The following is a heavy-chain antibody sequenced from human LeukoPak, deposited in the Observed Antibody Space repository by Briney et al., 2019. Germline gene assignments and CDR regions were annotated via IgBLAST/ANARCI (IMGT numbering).Heavy chain of an antibody. CDR2: ISGSGSTI. J-gene: IGHJ4*02. D-gene: IGHD2-2*01. CDR3: AREGCSSTSCYAYFDY. CDR1: GFTFSDYY. Sequence: GGSLRLSCAASGFTFSDYYMSWIRQAPGKGLEWVPYISGSGSTIYYTDSVKGRFTIPRDNAKNSLYLQMNSLRAEDTAVYYCAREGCSSTSCYAYFDYWGQGTLVAVSS. V-gene: IGHV3-11*01.